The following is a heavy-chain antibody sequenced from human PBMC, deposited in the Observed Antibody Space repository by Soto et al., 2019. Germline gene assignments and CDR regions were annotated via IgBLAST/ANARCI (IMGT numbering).Heavy chain of an antibody. CDR3: GKGRGGGAVVPDY. CDR1: GFSFTTYG. CDR2: IWYDGSNK. Sequence: QVQLVESGGGVVQPGRSLRLSCAASGFSFTTYGMHWVRQAPGEGLEWVAVIWYDGSNKYYADSVKGRFTISRDTSKKPVFLQRDGLGAEATGGDLCGKGRGGGAVVPDYWGQGTLVTVSS. D-gene: IGHD2-21*01. V-gene: IGHV3-33*06. J-gene: IGHJ4*02.